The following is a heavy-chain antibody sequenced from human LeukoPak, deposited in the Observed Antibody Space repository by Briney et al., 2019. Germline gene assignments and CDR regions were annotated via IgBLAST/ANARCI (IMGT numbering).Heavy chain of an antibody. V-gene: IGHV3-11*06. D-gene: IGHD3-10*02. Sequence: PGGSLRLSCAASGFIFSDYYMSWIRQAPGKGLEWVSYISSTSSFTNYADSVKGRFTISRDNAKNSLYLQMNSLRAEDTAVYYCARDVRGYKYWGQGTLVTVSS. CDR1: GFIFSDYY. CDR2: ISSTSSFT. J-gene: IGHJ4*02. CDR3: ARDVRGYKY.